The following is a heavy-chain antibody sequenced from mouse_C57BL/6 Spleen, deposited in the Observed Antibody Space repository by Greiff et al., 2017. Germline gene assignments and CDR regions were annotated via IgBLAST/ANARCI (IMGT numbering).Heavy chain of an antibody. CDR2: ISPEDGET. CDR3: ARGRLTGNYCDY. CDR1: GFNINDYY. D-gene: IGHD4-1*01. J-gene: IGHJ2*01. Sequence: EVKVVESGAELVKPGASVKLSCTASGFNINDYYMHWVRQRTEQGLEWIGRISPEDGETKYAPKFQGKATITADTSSNTAYLQLSSLTSEDTAVYYCARGRLTGNYCDYWGQGTTLTVSS. V-gene: IGHV14-2*01.